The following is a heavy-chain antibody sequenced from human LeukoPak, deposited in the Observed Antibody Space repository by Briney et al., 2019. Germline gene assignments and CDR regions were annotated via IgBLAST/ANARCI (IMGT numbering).Heavy chain of an antibody. J-gene: IGHJ4*02. CDR2: ISAYNRNT. Sequence: ASVKVSCKTSGYTFISYGISWVRQAPGQGLEWMGWISAYNRNTNYAQELQGRVTMTADISTSTAYMELRSLRPDDTAMYYCARIIGLYYYDTNGYEYYFDYWGQGTLVTVSS. CDR1: GYTFISYG. CDR3: ARIIGLYYYDTNGYEYYFDY. D-gene: IGHD3-22*01. V-gene: IGHV1-18*01.